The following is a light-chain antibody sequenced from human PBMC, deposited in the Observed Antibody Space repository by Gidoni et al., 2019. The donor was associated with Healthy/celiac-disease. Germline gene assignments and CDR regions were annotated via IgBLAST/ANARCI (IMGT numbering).Light chain of an antibody. J-gene: IGKJ4*01. CDR1: QSLLHSNGNTY. Sequence: DIVMDKNPISLSVTPGQPASITCKSSQSLLHSNGNTYLYWYLQKPGQPPQLLIYEVSNRFSGVPDRFSGSGSGTDFTLKISRVEADDVGVYYCRQIIQLPLTFGGGTKVEIK. CDR3: RQIIQLPLT. CDR2: EVS. V-gene: IGKV2D-29*01.